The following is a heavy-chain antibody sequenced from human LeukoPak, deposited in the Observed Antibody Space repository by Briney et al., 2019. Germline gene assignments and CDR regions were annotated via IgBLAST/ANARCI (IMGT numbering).Heavy chain of an antibody. CDR3: ARAHCSTANCYPYYFDY. D-gene: IGHD2-2*01. V-gene: IGHV3-30*02. J-gene: IGHJ4*02. CDR2: IRFDGSNK. CDR1: GFSFSSYG. Sequence: GGSLRLSCAASGFSFSSYGMHWVRQAPGKGLEWVAFIRFDGSNKYYADSVKGRFTISRDNSKNTLYLQMNSLRAEDTAVYYCARAHCSTANCYPYYFDYWGQGTLVTVSS.